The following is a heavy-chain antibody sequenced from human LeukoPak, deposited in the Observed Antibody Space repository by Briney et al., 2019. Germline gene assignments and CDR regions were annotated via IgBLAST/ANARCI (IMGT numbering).Heavy chain of an antibody. CDR3: ARQPRYYFDY. J-gene: IGHJ4*02. CDR1: GGSISSYY. V-gene: IGHV4-4*07. D-gene: IGHD1-1*01. Sequence: PSETLSLTCTVSGGSISSYYWSWIRQPAGRGLEWIGRMSASGSTNYSPSLKSRVTMSVDTSKNQFSLKLSSVTAADTAVYYCARQPRYYFDYWGQGTLVTGSS. CDR2: MSASGST.